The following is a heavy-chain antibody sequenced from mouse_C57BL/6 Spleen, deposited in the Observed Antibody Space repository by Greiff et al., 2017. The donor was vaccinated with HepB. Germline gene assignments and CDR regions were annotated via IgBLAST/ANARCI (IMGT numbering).Heavy chain of an antibody. CDR2: IDPANGNT. CDR3: AREGDYGSSRAWFAY. CDR1: GFNIKNTY. J-gene: IGHJ3*01. Sequence: EVKLVESVAELVRPGASVKLSCTASGFNIKNTYMHWVKQRPEQGLEWIGRIDPANGNTKYAPKFQGKATITADTASNTAYLQLSSLTSEDTAIYYCAREGDYGSSRAWFAYWGQGTLVTVSA. V-gene: IGHV14-3*01. D-gene: IGHD1-1*01.